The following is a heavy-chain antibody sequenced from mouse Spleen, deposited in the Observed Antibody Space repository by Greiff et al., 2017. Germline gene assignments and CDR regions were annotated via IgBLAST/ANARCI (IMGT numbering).Heavy chain of an antibody. Sequence: EVQLQQSGPELVKPGASVKISCKASGYTFTDYYMNWVKQSHGKSLEWIGDINPNNGGTSYNQKFKGKATLTVDKSSSTAYMELRSLTSEDSAVYYCARSGQLGPSWFAYWGQGTLVTVSA. CDR3: ARSGQLGPSWFAY. V-gene: IGHV1-26*01. CDR2: INPNNGGT. CDR1: GYTFTDYY. J-gene: IGHJ3*01. D-gene: IGHD3-2*01.